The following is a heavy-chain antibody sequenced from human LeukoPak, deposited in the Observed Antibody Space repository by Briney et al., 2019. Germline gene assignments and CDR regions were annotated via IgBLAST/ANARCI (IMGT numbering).Heavy chain of an antibody. J-gene: IGHJ4*02. V-gene: IGHV3-21*06. CDR1: GFTFSSYE. Sequence: PGGSLRLSCAASGFTFSSYEMNWVRQAPGKGLEWVSFISSSSSYKYYADSVKGRFAISRDNDKNSLFLVMDSLRAEDTAVYYCGRDMGRRGGRLLDHYSSGWFGIDYWGQGILVTVSS. D-gene: IGHD6-19*01. CDR2: ISSSSSYK. CDR3: GRDMGRRGGRLLDHYSSGWFGIDY.